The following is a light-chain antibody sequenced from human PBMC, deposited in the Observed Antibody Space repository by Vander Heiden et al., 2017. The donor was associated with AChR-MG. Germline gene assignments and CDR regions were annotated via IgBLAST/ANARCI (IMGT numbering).Light chain of an antibody. CDR2: GNN. V-gene: IGLV1-44*01. CDR1: SSNIGSNT. Sequence: QSVLTQPPAASGTPGQRVTIPCSGSSSNIGSNTDNWYQQLPGTAPKLLIYGNNQRRSGVPDRFSGSKSGTSASLAISGLQSEDEADYYCAAWDDSLNGLVFGGGTKLTVL. J-gene: IGLJ2*01. CDR3: AAWDDSLNGLV.